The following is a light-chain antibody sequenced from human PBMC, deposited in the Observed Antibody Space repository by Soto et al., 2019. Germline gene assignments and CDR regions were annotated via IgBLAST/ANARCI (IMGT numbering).Light chain of an antibody. CDR3: QQYNKVPYT. V-gene: IGKV1-33*01. Sequence: DIQMTQSPSSLSASVGDRVSISCQANQDTDNYLTWYHQKPGKAPRLVIYDTSTLERGVPSRFGGSRSGTKFTFTISGLQHEDVGKYYCQQYNKVPYTFGQGTKVEMK. CDR1: QDTDNY. J-gene: IGKJ2*01. CDR2: DTS.